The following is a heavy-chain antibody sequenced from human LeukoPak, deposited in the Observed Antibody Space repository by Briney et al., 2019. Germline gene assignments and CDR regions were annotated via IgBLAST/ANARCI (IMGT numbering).Heavy chain of an antibody. J-gene: IGHJ3*02. Sequence: SETLSLTCTVSGGSVSSGSYYWSWIRQPPGKGLEWNGYIYYSGSTNYNPSLKSRVTISVNTSKNQFSLKLSSVTAADTAVYYCARDPMAVAATLDAFDIWGQGTMVTVSS. V-gene: IGHV4-61*01. D-gene: IGHD2-15*01. CDR3: ARDPMAVAATLDAFDI. CDR2: IYYSGST. CDR1: GGSVSSGSYY.